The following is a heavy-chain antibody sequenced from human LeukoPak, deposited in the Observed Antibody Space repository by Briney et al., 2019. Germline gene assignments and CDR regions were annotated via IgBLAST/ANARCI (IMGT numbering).Heavy chain of an antibody. Sequence: PSETLSLTCAVYGGSFSGYYWSWIRQPPGKGLEWIGEINHSGSTNYNPSLKSRVTISVDTSKNQFSLKLSSVTAADTAVYYCARGAGKWELRREFDYWGQGTLVTVSS. V-gene: IGHV4-34*01. CDR3: ARGAGKWELRREFDY. CDR2: INHSGST. J-gene: IGHJ4*02. D-gene: IGHD1-26*01. CDR1: GGSFSGYY.